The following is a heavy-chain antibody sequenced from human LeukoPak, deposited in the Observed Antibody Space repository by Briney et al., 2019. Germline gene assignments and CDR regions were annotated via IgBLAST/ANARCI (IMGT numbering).Heavy chain of an antibody. D-gene: IGHD3-3*01. CDR2: IHFSGIT. CDR3: ARHRRYYDDYIDY. J-gene: IGHJ4*02. CDR1: GASVNSSSFY. Sequence: SETLSLTCSVSGASVNSSSFYWGWIRQSPGKGLEWIAHIHFSGITQYSPSLKSRVTISIDTSKSQFFLKLTSVSAADTAVYYCARHRRYYDDYIDYWGQGTLVIVSS. V-gene: IGHV4-39*01.